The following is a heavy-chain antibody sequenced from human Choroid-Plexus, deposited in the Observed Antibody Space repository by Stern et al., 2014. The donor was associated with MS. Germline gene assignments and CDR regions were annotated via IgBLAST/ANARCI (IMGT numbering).Heavy chain of an antibody. J-gene: IGHJ6*02. CDR1: GYIFTGYY. CDR3: ARDQRGITIFGVVTDYYYLGMDV. Sequence: QVQLVQSGAEVKKPGASVKVSCKTSGYIFTGYYIHWVRQAPGQGLEWMAWINPNTGGTKYAQKLQGKVTMSRDTSISTGYVELSSLTSDDTAVYYCARDQRGITIFGVVTDYYYLGMDVWGQGTTVTVSS. CDR2: INPNTGGT. V-gene: IGHV1-2*02. D-gene: IGHD3-3*01.